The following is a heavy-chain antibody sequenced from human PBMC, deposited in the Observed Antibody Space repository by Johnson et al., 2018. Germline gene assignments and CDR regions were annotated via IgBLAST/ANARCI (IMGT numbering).Heavy chain of an antibody. J-gene: IGHJ6*02. V-gene: IGHV4-59*02. Sequence: QVQLQESGPGLVKXSETLSLXCTVSGGSVSSYYWSWIRQPPGKGLEWIGYIYYSGSTNYNPSLKSRVTISVDTSKNQLSQKLSPVTAADTAVYYCARDRRDPNYDYGMDVWGQGTTVTVSS. CDR3: ARDRRDPNYDYGMDV. CDR1: GGSVSSYY. CDR2: IYYSGST.